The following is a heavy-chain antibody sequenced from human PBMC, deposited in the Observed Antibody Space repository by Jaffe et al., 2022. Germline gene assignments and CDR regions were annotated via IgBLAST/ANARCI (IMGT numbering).Heavy chain of an antibody. CDR3: TRTAGTFRSFDY. CDR1: GFTFGDYA. V-gene: IGHV3-49*04. Sequence: EVQLVESGGGLVQPGRSLRLSCTASGFTFGDYAMSWVRQAPGKGLEWVGFIRSKAYGGTTEYAASVKGRFTISRDDSKSIAYLQMNSLKTEDTAVYYCTRTAGTFRSFDYWGQGTLVTVSS. D-gene: IGHD6-13*01. CDR2: IRSKAYGGTT. J-gene: IGHJ4*02.